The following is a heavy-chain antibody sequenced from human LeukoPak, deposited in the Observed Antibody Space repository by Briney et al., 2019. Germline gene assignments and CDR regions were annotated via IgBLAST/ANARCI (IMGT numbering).Heavy chain of an antibody. J-gene: IGHJ4*02. CDR1: GFTFSSYS. V-gene: IGHV3-21*01. CDR2: ISSSSSYI. D-gene: IGHD6-19*01. CDR3: ARASGYRSGWYVGYFDY. Sequence: GGSLRLSCAASGFTFSSYSLDWVRQAPGKGLEWVSSISSSSSYIYYTDSVKGRFTISRDSAKNSLYLQMNSLRAEDTAVYYCARASGYRSGWYVGYFDYWGQGNLATVSS.